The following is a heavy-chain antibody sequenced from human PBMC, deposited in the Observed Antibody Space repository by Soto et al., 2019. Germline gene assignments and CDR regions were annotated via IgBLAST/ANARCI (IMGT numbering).Heavy chain of an antibody. Sequence: SETLSLTCTVSGGAISGYYWTWIRQSAGKGLEWIGRIYSSGGTKYNPSLQSRVTMSLDTSKNQFSLRLSFVTAADTAVYYCARGQRFSDSFDPWGQGTLVTVSS. CDR3: ARGQRFSDSFDP. CDR1: GGAISGYY. V-gene: IGHV4-4*07. CDR2: IYSSGGT. D-gene: IGHD3-3*01. J-gene: IGHJ5*02.